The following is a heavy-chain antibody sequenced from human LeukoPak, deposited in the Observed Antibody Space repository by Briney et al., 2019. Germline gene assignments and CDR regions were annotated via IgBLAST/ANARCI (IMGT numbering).Heavy chain of an antibody. J-gene: IGHJ3*02. CDR2: IYHSGST. V-gene: IGHV4-38-2*01. CDR1: GYSISSGYY. CDR3: ARLRGALSGPFDI. Sequence: PSETLSLTXAVSGYSISSGYYWVWIRQPPGKGLEWVGNIYHSGSTYYNPSLKSRVTISVDTSKNQFSLKLSSVTAADTAVYYCARLRGALSGPFDIWGQGTMVTVSS. D-gene: IGHD3-10*01.